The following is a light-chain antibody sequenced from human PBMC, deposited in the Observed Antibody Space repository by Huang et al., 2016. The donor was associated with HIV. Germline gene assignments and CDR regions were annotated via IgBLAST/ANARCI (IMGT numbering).Light chain of an antibody. J-gene: IGKJ4*01. CDR1: QSVRSY. CDR2: DTS. Sequence: EIVLTQSPATLSLSPGERATLSCRASQSVRSYLAWYQQKPGQAPRLLIYDTSVRATGVPGRISGSGSGTDFTLTISSLEPEDFAVYYCQQRSNWPLTFGGGTKVETK. CDR3: QQRSNWPLT. V-gene: IGKV3-11*01.